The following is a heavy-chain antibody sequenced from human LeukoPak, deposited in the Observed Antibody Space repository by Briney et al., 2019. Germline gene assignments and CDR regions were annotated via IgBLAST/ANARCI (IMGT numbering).Heavy chain of an antibody. J-gene: IGHJ4*02. D-gene: IGHD3-3*01. V-gene: IGHV3-23*01. CDR1: GFTFSDYW. CDR2: ISGSGGST. Sequence: TGGSLRLSCAVSGFTFSDYWMNWVRQAPGKGLEWVSAISGSGGSTYYADSVKGRFTISRDNSKNTLYLQMNSLRAEDTAVYYCAKDYDFWSGFLNYFDYWGQGTLVTVSS. CDR3: AKDYDFWSGFLNYFDY.